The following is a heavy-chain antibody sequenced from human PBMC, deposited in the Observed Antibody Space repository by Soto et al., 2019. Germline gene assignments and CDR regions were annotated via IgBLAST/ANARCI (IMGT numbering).Heavy chain of an antibody. CDR2: ISYDGSNK. J-gene: IGHJ4*02. CDR1: GFTFSSYG. V-gene: IGHV3-30*03. CDR3: ARANDYGGPRWYFDY. D-gene: IGHD4-17*01. Sequence: GGSLRLSCAASGFTFSSYGMHWVRQAPGKGLEWVAVISYDGSNKYYADSVKGRFTISRDNSKNTLYLQMNSLRAEDTAVYYCARANDYGGPRWYFDYWGQGTLVTVSS.